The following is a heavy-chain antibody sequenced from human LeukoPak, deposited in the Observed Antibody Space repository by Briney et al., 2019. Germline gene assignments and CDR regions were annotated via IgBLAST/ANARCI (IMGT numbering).Heavy chain of an antibody. CDR2: INPDGTST. CDR3: ARDMWGTCDY. J-gene: IGHJ4*02. V-gene: IGHV3-74*01. D-gene: IGHD1-14*01. Sequence: GGSLRLSCAAPGFTFSDYWMHWVRQAPGKGPAWVSRINPDGTSTSYADSVKGRFTISRVNAKNTLYLQISSVRAEDTAVYYCARDMWGTCDYWGQGTLVTVSS. CDR1: GFTFSDYW.